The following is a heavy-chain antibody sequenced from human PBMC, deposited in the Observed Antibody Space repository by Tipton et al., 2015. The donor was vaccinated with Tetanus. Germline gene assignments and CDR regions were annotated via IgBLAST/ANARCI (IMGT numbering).Heavy chain of an antibody. CDR1: GYTFTRHY. V-gene: IGHV1-46*01. CDR3: ARDATSRGFVVVTAWSDY. Sequence: QLVQSGAEEKKPGASVEVSCRTSGYTFTRHYIHWVRQAPVQGLEWMGIINPSDGDSSLAQKFQGRVTMTRDTSTRTVFMELSSLRSVDRAVYYRARDATSRGFVVVTAWSDYAGQGTLVPVSS. CDR2: INPSDGDS. D-gene: IGHD2-21*02. J-gene: IGHJ4*02.